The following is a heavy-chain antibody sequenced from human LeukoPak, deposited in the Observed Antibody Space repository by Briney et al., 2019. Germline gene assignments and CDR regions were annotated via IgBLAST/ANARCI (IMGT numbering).Heavy chain of an antibody. CDR2: INPSGGST. J-gene: IGHJ4*02. CDR1: GYTFTSYY. CDR3: ARGIPTVTSLDY. D-gene: IGHD4-17*01. Sequence: GASVKVSCKASGYTFTSYYMHWVRQAPGQGLEWMGIINPSGGSTSYAQKFQGRVTMTRDTSTSTVYMGLSSLRSEDTTVYYCARGIPTVTSLDYWGQGTLVTVSS. V-gene: IGHV1-46*03.